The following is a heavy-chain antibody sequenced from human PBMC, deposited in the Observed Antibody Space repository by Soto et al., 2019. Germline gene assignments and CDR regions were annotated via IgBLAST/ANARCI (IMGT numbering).Heavy chain of an antibody. CDR3: ARDHKGGYYYYGIDV. CDR1: GFTFSSYE. V-gene: IGHV3-48*03. J-gene: IGHJ6*02. CDR2: ISSSGSTI. Sequence: GGSLRLSCAASGFTFSSYEMNWVRQAPGKGLEWVSYISSSGSTIYYADSVKGRFTISRDNAKNSLYLQMNSLRAEDTAVYYCARDHKGGYYYYGIDVWGQGTTVTVSS.